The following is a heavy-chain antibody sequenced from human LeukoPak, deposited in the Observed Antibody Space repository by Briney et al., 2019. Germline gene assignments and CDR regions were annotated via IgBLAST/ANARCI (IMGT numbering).Heavy chain of an antibody. CDR2: FSSSGSTI. D-gene: IGHD3-9*01. J-gene: IGHJ4*02. CDR3: AREQPQYDILTGSHNYFDY. Sequence: TGGSLRLSCAASGFTFSSYEMNWVRQAPGKGLEWVSYFSSSGSTIYYADSVKGRFTISRDNAKNSLYLQMNSLRAEDTAVYYCAREQPQYDILTGSHNYFDYWGQGTLVTVSS. CDR1: GFTFSSYE. V-gene: IGHV3-48*03.